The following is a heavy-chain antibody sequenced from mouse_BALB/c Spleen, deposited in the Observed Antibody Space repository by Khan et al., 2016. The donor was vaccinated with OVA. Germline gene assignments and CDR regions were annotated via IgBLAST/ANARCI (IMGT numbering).Heavy chain of an antibody. J-gene: IGHJ2*01. CDR2: ISYSGST. Sequence: EVQLLETGPGLVKPSQSLSLTCTVTGYSITSGYGWNWIRQFPGNKLEWMGYISYSGSTNYKPSLKSRISITRDTSKNQFFLQLNSVTTEDTATYSCARTARINYWGQGTTLTFSS. CDR1: GYSITSGYG. CDR3: ARTARINY. D-gene: IGHD3-3*01. V-gene: IGHV3-2*02.